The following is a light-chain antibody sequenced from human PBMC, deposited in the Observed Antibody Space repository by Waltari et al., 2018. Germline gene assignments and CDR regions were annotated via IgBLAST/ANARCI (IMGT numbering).Light chain of an antibody. Sequence: DIXMXQSXSSLSXXVGDRVPITCQASQDISNYLNWYQQKPGKAPKLLIYDASNLETGVPSRXSGSGSGTDFTFXISSLXPEDIATYYXXXXDNLPLTFXXXTXXEIK. V-gene: IGKV1-33*01. CDR1: QDISNY. J-gene: IGKJ4*01. CDR3: XXXDNLPLT. CDR2: DAS.